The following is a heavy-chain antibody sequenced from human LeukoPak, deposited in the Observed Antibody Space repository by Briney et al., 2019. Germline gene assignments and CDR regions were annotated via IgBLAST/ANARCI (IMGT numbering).Heavy chain of an antibody. CDR3: ARIGGDLNLPFDY. V-gene: IGHV3-21*04. CDR2: ISSSSSYI. CDR1: GFTFSSYS. D-gene: IGHD3-10*01. Sequence: GGSLRLFCAASGFTFSSYSMNWVRQAPGKGLEWVSSISSSSSYIYYADSVKGRFTISRDNAKNSLYLQMNSLRAEDTAVYYCARIGGDLNLPFDYWGQGTLVTVSS. J-gene: IGHJ4*02.